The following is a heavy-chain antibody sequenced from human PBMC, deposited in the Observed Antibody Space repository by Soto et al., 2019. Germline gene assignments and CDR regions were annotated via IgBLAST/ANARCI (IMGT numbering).Heavy chain of an antibody. V-gene: IGHV4-34*01. D-gene: IGHD5-12*01. CDR2: INHGGST. CDR3: ARVGIVATKYYYGMDV. J-gene: IGHJ6*02. Sequence: QVQLQQWGAGLLKPSETLSLTCAVYGGSFSGYYWSWIRQPPGKGLEWIGEINHGGSTNYNPSLKSRVTISVDTSKNQFSLKLSSVTAADTAVYYCARVGIVATKYYYGMDVWGQGTTVTVSS. CDR1: GGSFSGYY.